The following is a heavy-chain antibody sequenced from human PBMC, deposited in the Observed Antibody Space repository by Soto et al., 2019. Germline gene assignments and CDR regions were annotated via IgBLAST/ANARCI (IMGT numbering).Heavy chain of an antibody. D-gene: IGHD2-2*02. CDR1: GGSISSSSYY. CDR3: ARHVTYCSSTNCYKYYFDY. Sequence: SETLSLTCTVSGGSISSSSYYWGWIRQPPGKGLEWIGSIYYSGSTYYNPSLKSRVTISVDTSKNQFSLKLSSVTAADTAVYYCARHVTYCSSTNCYKYYFDYWGQEPWSPSPQ. J-gene: IGHJ4*01. CDR2: IYYSGST. V-gene: IGHV4-39*01.